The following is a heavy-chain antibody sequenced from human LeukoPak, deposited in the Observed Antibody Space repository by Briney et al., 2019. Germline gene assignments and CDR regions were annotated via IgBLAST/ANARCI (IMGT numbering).Heavy chain of an antibody. CDR1: GFTFSSYS. Sequence: GGSLRLSCAASGFTFSSYSMNWARQAPGKGLEWVSSISSSSSYIYYADSVKGRFTISRDNAKNSLYLQMNSLRAEDTAVYYCARDRSYYYGSGSVTRYYFDYWGQGTLVTVSS. CDR3: ARDRSYYYGSGSVTRYYFDY. J-gene: IGHJ4*02. D-gene: IGHD3-10*01. CDR2: ISSSSSYI. V-gene: IGHV3-21*01.